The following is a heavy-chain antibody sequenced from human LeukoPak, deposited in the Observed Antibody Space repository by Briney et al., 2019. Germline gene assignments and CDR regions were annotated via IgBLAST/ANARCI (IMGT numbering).Heavy chain of an antibody. V-gene: IGHV3-48*03. CDR2: ISSSGSTI. CDR3: AELGITMIGGV. J-gene: IGHJ6*04. D-gene: IGHD3-10*02. Sequence: QPGGSLRLSCAASGFTFSSYEMNWVRQAPGKGLEWVSYISSSGSTIYYADSVKGRFTISRDNAKNSLYLQMNSLRAEATAVYYCAELGITMIGGVWGKGTTVTISS. CDR1: GFTFSSYE.